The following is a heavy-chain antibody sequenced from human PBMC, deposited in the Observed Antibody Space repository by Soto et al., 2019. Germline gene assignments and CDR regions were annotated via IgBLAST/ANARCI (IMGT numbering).Heavy chain of an antibody. V-gene: IGHV4-59*01. CDR1: GGSISSYY. Sequence: SETLSLTCTVSGGSISSYYWSWIRQPPGKGLEWIGYIYYSGSTNYNPSLKSRVTISVDTSKNQFSLKLSSVTAADTAVYYCARGGYYYDSSGYYPPKVWGQGTLVTVSS. CDR3: ARGGYYYDSSGYYPPKV. CDR2: IYYSGST. D-gene: IGHD3-22*01. J-gene: IGHJ4*02.